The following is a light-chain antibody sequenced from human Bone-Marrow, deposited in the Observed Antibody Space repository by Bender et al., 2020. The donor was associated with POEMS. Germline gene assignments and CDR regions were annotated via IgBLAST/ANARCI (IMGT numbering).Light chain of an antibody. Sequence: VLTQPPSASGTPGQRVIISCSGRSTNIGANTVTWYQQVPGTAPKLLIYNNGQRPSGVPDRFSGSKSGTSASLAITGLQSDDEAIYFCVAWDASLNGWVFGGGTKLTVL. J-gene: IGLJ3*02. CDR1: STNIGANT. CDR2: NNG. CDR3: VAWDASLNGWV. V-gene: IGLV1-44*01.